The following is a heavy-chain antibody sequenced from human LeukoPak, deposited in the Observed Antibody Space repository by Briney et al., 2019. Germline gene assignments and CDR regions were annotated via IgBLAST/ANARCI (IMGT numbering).Heavy chain of an antibody. CDR1: GFTFSSYW. D-gene: IGHD6-13*01. V-gene: IGHV3-23*01. Sequence: GGSLRLSCAASGFTFSSYWMSWVRQSPVKGLEWVSGLSGSGDRTYYTDSVKGRFTISRDNAKNTLYLQMNSLRAEDTAVYYCARRIAAAGTKGFDYWGQGTLVTVSS. CDR2: LSGSGDRT. CDR3: ARRIAAAGTKGFDY. J-gene: IGHJ4*02.